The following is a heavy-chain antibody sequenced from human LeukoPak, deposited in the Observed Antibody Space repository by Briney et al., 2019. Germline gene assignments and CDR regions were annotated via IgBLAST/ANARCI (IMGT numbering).Heavy chain of an antibody. J-gene: IGHJ6*02. CDR2: IKQDGSEK. CDR1: GFTFNTYW. Sequence: PGGSLRLSCAASGFTFNTYWMGWVRQAPGKGLECVASIKQDGSEKYYVDSVKGRFTISRDNAKNSLYLQMNSLRAEDTAVYYCARRGVLLWFGELFYGMDVWGQGTTVTVSS. CDR3: ARRGVLLWFGELFYGMDV. V-gene: IGHV3-7*01. D-gene: IGHD3-10*01.